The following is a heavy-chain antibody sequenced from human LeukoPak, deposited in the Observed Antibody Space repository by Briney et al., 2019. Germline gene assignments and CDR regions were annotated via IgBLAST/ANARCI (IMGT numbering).Heavy chain of an antibody. D-gene: IGHD3-22*01. CDR2: ISSSASTI. Sequence: PGGSLRLSCAASGFTFSSYEMNWVRQAPGKGLEWVSYISSSASTIYYADSVKGRFTISRDNAKNSLYLQMNSLRAEDTAVYYCARDPRTYYYDSSGYYGSNYGMDVWGQGTTVTVSS. V-gene: IGHV3-48*03. CDR1: GFTFSSYE. CDR3: ARDPRTYYYDSSGYYGSNYGMDV. J-gene: IGHJ6*02.